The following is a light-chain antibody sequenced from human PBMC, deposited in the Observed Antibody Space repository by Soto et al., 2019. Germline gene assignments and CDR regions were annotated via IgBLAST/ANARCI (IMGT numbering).Light chain of an antibody. CDR3: SSFSSSSTPYV. CDR2: EVN. V-gene: IGLV2-14*01. Sequence: QSALTQPASVSVSPGQSITISCTGTSSDVGGYKYVSWYQQHPGKAPKLMIFEVNSRPSGVSNRFSGSKSGNTASLTISGLRAEDEADYYCSSFSSSSTPYVFGTGTKVTV. J-gene: IGLJ1*01. CDR1: SSDVGGYKY.